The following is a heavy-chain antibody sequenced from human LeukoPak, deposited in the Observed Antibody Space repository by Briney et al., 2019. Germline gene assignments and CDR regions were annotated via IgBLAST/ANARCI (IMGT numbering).Heavy chain of an antibody. CDR1: GFTFSSYD. D-gene: IGHD1-1*01. Sequence: PGGSLRLSCAASGFTFSSYDMSWVRQAPGKGLEWVSAISSSGGSTYYADSVKGRFTISRDNSKNTLYLQMNSLRAEDTAVYYCAKEGVHWREFDYWGQGTLVTVSS. CDR2: ISSSGGST. CDR3: AKEGVHWREFDY. J-gene: IGHJ4*02. V-gene: IGHV3-23*01.